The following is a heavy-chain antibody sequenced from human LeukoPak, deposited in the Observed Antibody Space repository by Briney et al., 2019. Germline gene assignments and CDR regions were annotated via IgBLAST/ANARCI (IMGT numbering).Heavy chain of an antibody. CDR1: GGSISSHY. D-gene: IGHD5-24*01. Sequence: SETLSLTCTVSGGSISSHYWSWIRQPPGKGLEWIGYIYYSGSTNYNPSLKSRVTISVDTSKNQFSLKLSSVTAADTAVYYCARVEMATIGYYMDVWGKGTTVTVSS. J-gene: IGHJ6*03. CDR2: IYYSGST. V-gene: IGHV4-59*11. CDR3: ARVEMATIGYYMDV.